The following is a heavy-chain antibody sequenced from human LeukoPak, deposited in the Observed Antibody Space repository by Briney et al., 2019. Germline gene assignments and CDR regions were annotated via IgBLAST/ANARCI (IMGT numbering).Heavy chain of an antibody. CDR1: GGSISSHY. J-gene: IGHJ5*02. CDR2: IYYSGST. Sequence: SETLSLTCTVSGGSISSHYRSWIRQPPGKGLEWIGYIYYSGSTNYNPSLKSRVTISVDTSKNQFSLKLSSVTAADTAVYYCARGEYCSSTSCYAGLFDPWGQGTLVTVSS. V-gene: IGHV4-59*11. D-gene: IGHD2-2*01. CDR3: ARGEYCSSTSCYAGLFDP.